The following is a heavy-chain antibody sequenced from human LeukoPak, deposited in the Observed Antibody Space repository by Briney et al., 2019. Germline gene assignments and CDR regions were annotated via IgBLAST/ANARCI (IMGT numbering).Heavy chain of an antibody. D-gene: IGHD3-10*01. J-gene: IGHJ4*02. CDR2: INWDGGSA. CDR1: GFTFDDYT. CDR3: AKDFRRYGSGSYPCDY. V-gene: IGHV3-43*01. Sequence: GGSLRLSCAASGFTFDDYTMHWVRQAPGQGLEWVSLINWDGGSASYADSVKGRFTISRDNAKNSLYLQMNSLRAEDTALYYCAKDFRRYGSGSYPCDYWGQGTLVTVSS.